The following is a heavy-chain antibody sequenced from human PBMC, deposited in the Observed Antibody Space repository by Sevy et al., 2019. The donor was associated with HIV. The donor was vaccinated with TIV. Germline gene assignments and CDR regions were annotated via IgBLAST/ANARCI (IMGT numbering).Heavy chain of an antibody. J-gene: IGHJ4*02. CDR1: GFTFSSYA. CDR3: AKGSRITVARTDFDY. Sequence: GGSLRLSCAASGFTFSSYAMSWVRQAPGKGLEWVSAISGSGGSTYYADSVKGRFTISRDNSKNTLFLQLNSLRGEDSAVYYCAKGSRITVARTDFDYWGQGTLVTVS. V-gene: IGHV3-23*01. CDR2: ISGSGGST. D-gene: IGHD6-19*01.